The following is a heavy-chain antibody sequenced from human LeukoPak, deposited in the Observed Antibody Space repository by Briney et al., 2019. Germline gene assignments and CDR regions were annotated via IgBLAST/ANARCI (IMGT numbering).Heavy chain of an antibody. CDR2: INRSGST. CDR3: ARGSWTIFGPPRIYFDY. D-gene: IGHD3-3*01. CDR1: GGSFSGYY. Sequence: SETLSLTCAVYGGSFSGYYWSWIRQPPGKGLEWIGEINRSGSTNYNPSLKSRVTISVDTSKNQFSLKLSSVTAADTAVYYCARGSWTIFGPPRIYFDYWGQGTLVTVSS. J-gene: IGHJ4*02. V-gene: IGHV4-34*01.